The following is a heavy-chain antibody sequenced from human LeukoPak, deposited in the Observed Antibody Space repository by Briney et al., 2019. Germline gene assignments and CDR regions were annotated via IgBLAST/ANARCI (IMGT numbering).Heavy chain of an antibody. Sequence: GGSLRLSCAASGFTFSTYTINWVRQAPGKGLEWVANIKVDGSEEYYVDSVKGRFTISRDNAKSSLFLQMNSLRAEDTAVYYCARDFDCWGQGTLVTVSS. CDR1: GFTFSTYT. J-gene: IGHJ4*02. CDR2: IKVDGSEE. V-gene: IGHV3-7*01. CDR3: ARDFDC.